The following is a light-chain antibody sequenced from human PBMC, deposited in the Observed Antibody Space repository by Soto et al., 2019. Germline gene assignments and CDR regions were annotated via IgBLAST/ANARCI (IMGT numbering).Light chain of an antibody. CDR1: QSISSW. V-gene: IGKV1-5*03. CDR3: QRYNSYSQT. Sequence: DMRTSQSTAPVSLCPEERVTXTCRATQSISSWLAWYQQKPAKAPKLLIYKTSSLESGVPSRFRGSRSRREFTLTIGSLQPDDFPPYYWQRYNSYSQTFGQPTNV. CDR2: KTS. J-gene: IGKJ1*01.